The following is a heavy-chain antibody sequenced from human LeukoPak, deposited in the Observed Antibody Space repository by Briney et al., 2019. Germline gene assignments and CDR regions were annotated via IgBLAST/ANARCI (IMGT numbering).Heavy chain of an antibody. Sequence: PGGSLRLSCAASGLTFSSYAMQWVRQAPGKGLEWVAVISYDGSNKYYADSVKGPLTLSRDNSKNTLYLQMNSLRAEDTAVYYCARDTIFGVVIIGGPYYYMDVWGKGTTVTVSS. V-gene: IGHV3-30*04. CDR2: ISYDGSNK. D-gene: IGHD3-3*01. CDR1: GLTFSSYA. CDR3: ARDTIFGVVIIGGPYYYMDV. J-gene: IGHJ6*03.